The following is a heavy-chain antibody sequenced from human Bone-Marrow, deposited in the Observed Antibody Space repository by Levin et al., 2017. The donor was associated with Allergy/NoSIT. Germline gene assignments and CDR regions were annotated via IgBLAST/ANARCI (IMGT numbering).Heavy chain of an antibody. CDR2: ISYDGSNK. D-gene: IGHD2-2*01. J-gene: IGHJ6*02. Sequence: GGSLRLSCAASGFTFSSYAMHWVRQAPGKGLEWVAVISYDGSNKYYADSVKGRFTISRDNSKNTLYLQMNSLRAEDTAVYYCARERAYKDIVVVPAAISHYYGMDVWGQGTTVTVSS. V-gene: IGHV3-30*04. CDR3: ARERAYKDIVVVPAAISHYYGMDV. CDR1: GFTFSSYA.